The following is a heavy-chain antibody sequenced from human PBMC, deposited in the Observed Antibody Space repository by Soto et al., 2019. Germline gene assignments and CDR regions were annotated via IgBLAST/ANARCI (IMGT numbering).Heavy chain of an antibody. D-gene: IGHD2-21*01. CDR1: AFKFSDYY. CDR2: ISGSGDVI. CDR3: ALAPDCGERSRSRHLHL. V-gene: IGHV3-11*01. J-gene: IGHJ5*02. Sequence: PGGSLRLSCAASAFKFSDYYMSWVRQAPGKGLEWVSYISGSGDVIYYADSVKGRFTISRDNDKKSVHLQMDTLRAEDTALYYCALAPDCGERSRSRHLHLWGQGTRVTVST.